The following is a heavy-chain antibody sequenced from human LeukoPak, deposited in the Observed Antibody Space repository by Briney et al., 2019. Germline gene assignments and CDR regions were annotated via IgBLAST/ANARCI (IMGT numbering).Heavy chain of an antibody. J-gene: IGHJ4*02. CDR1: GYTFTNFG. CDR2: ISPYNGNT. V-gene: IGHV1-18*01. D-gene: IGHD4-17*01. Sequence: SVKVSCKASGYTFTNFGISWVRQAPGQGLEWMGWISPYNGNTNYAQKVQGRVTMTTDTSTSTVYMELRSLRSDDTAVYYCARLGGWAYRDYLQEAFDYWGQGTLVTVSS. CDR3: ARLGGWAYRDYLQEAFDY.